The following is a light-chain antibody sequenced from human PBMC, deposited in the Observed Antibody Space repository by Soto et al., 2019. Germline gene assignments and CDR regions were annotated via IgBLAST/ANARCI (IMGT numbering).Light chain of an antibody. J-gene: IGKJ4*01. Sequence: EIVVTQSPVTLSLSPGERATLSCRASQTISNTFLAWYQQRPGQAPRLLIYGASGRAAGIPDRFSGSGSGTDFTLSISRLEPEDFAVYYCQQYGVSPTFGGGTKVDIK. V-gene: IGKV3-20*01. CDR3: QQYGVSPT. CDR2: GAS. CDR1: QTISNTF.